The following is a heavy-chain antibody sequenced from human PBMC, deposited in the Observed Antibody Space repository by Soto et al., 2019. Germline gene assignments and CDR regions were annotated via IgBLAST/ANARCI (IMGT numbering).Heavy chain of an antibody. D-gene: IGHD2-8*02. CDR2: SSTHTGYT. CDR1: GYTFINFG. J-gene: IGHJ2*01. Sequence: VQLVHSGAEVKEPGASVKVSCKASGYTFINFGITWVRQAPGQGLEWVGWSSTHTGYTTYAGNFQGRVSMTADTATNTAYMDLRGLNSDDTDVYYCARDRDCGTGGNCHPEWYVDYWGRGTLVTVSS. V-gene: IGHV1-18*01. CDR3: ARDRDCGTGGNCHPEWYVDY.